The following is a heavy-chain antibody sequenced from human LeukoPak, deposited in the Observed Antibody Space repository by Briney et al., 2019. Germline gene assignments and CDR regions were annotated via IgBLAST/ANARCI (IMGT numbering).Heavy chain of an antibody. V-gene: IGHV3-49*04. Sequence: GGSLRLSCTASGFTFGDYAMSWVRQAPGKGLEWVGFIRSKAYGGTTEYAASVKGRFTISRDDSKSIAYLQMNSLKTEDTAVYYCTRDSNYYDSSGYYSGCYFDYWDQGTLVTVSS. J-gene: IGHJ4*02. CDR3: TRDSNYYDSSGYYSGCYFDY. D-gene: IGHD3-22*01. CDR1: GFTFGDYA. CDR2: IRSKAYGGTT.